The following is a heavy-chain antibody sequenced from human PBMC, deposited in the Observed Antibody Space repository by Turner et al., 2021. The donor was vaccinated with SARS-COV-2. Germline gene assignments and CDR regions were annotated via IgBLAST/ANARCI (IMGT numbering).Heavy chain of an antibody. Sequence: QVQLQESGPGLVKPSETLSLTCTVSGGSISSYYWSWIRQPPGKGLEWIGYIYYSGSTNYNPSLKSRVTISVDTSKNQFSLKLSSVTAADTAVYYCASYYCDSSGYHYAFDYWGQGTLVTVSS. V-gene: IGHV4-59*01. CDR1: GGSISSYY. J-gene: IGHJ4*02. D-gene: IGHD3-22*01. CDR3: ASYYCDSSGYHYAFDY. CDR2: IYYSGST.